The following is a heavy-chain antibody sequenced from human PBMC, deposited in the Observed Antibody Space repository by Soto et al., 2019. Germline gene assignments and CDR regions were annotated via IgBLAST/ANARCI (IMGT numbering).Heavy chain of an antibody. D-gene: IGHD4-17*01. V-gene: IGHV3-23*01. Sequence: PGGSLRLSCAASGFTFSKCAMSWVRQAPGKGLEWVSISNTDGSTYYEDSVKGRFTISRDNSKNTLYLRMNSLRAEDTAVYYCTKSPAPSGDPSDYWGQGTLVTVPQ. CDR2: SNTDGST. J-gene: IGHJ4*02. CDR3: TKSPAPSGDPSDY. CDR1: GFTFSKCA.